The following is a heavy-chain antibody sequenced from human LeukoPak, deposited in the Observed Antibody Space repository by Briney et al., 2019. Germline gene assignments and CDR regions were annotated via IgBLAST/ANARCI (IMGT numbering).Heavy chain of an antibody. CDR2: IYTSGST. Sequence: TSETLSLTCTVSGGSISSYYWSWIRQPAGKGLEWIGRIYTSGSTNYSPSLKSRVTMSVDTSKNQFSLKLSSVTAADTAVYYCAGLYYYGSGSSFDYRGQGTLVTVSS. CDR3: AGLYYYGSGSSFDY. D-gene: IGHD3-10*01. CDR1: GGSISSYY. V-gene: IGHV4-4*07. J-gene: IGHJ4*02.